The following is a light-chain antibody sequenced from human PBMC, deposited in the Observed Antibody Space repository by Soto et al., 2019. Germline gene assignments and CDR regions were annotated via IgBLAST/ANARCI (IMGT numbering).Light chain of an antibody. Sequence: DIQMTQSPSALSASVGDTVTITCRSSQAISDYLAWFQQKPGQAPKRLIYAASTLEGGVPSRFSATESGTHFTLTINGVQPDDFATYFCQQANVFPRSFGQGTKLDFK. CDR3: QQANVFPRS. J-gene: IGKJ2*01. CDR1: QAISDY. V-gene: IGKV1-12*01. CDR2: AAS.